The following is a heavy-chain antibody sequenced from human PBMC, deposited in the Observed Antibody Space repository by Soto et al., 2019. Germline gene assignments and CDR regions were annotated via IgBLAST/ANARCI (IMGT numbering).Heavy chain of an antibody. Sequence: QVQLVESEGGVVQPGGSLRLSCAASGFTFSSYGMHWVRQAPGKGLAWVAVIWYDGSNKYYADSVKGRFTISRDNSKNTLYLQMNSLRAEDTAVYYCARDSVRGGWSYGRALDYWGQGTLVTVSS. V-gene: IGHV3-33*01. CDR3: ARDSVRGGWSYGRALDY. CDR1: GFTFSSYG. J-gene: IGHJ4*02. CDR2: IWYDGSNK. D-gene: IGHD5-18*01.